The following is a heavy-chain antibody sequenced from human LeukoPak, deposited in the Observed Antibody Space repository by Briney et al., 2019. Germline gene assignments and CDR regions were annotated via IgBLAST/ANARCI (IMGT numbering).Heavy chain of an antibody. J-gene: IGHJ3*02. CDR2: INHSGST. D-gene: IGHD6-13*01. CDR3: ARRYGIAAAGNDAFDI. V-gene: IGHV4-34*01. CDR1: GGSLSGYY. Sequence: SETLSLTCAVYGGSLSGYYWSWIRQPPGKGLEWIGEINHSGSTNYNPSLKSRVTISVDTSKNQFSLKLSSVTAADTAVYYCARRYGIAAAGNDAFDIWGQGTMVTVSS.